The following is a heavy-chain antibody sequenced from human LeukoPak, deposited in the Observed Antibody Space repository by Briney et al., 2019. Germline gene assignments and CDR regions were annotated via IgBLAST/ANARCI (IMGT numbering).Heavy chain of an antibody. D-gene: IGHD2-2*01. Sequence: SETLSLTCLVSGVSISSSDYYWGWVRQPPGKGLEWIGNTYYSGSTYYNPSLKSRVTISVDTSKNQFSLKLSSVTAADTAVYYCARDRYCSRTSCYLIPNWFDPWGQGTLVTVSS. V-gene: IGHV4-39*07. J-gene: IGHJ5*02. CDR3: ARDRYCSRTSCYLIPNWFDP. CDR1: GVSISSSDYY. CDR2: TYYSGST.